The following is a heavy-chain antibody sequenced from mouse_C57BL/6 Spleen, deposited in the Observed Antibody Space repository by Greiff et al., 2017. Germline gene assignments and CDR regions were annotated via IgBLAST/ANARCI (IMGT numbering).Heavy chain of an antibody. J-gene: IGHJ4*01. D-gene: IGHD2-5*01. CDR3: ARYYSNYVNYAMDY. Sequence: QVQLKQPGAELVKPGASVKMSCKASGYTFTSYWITWVKQRPGQGLEWIGDIYPGSGSTNYNEKFKSKATLTVDTSSSTAYMQLSSLTSEDSAVYYCARYYSNYVNYAMDYWGQGTSVTVSS. CDR1: GYTFTSYW. V-gene: IGHV1-55*01. CDR2: IYPGSGST.